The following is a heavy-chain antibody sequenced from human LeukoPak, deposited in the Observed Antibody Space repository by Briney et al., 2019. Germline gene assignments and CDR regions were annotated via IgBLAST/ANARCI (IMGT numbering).Heavy chain of an antibody. D-gene: IGHD5-24*01. Sequence: PGGSLRLSCAASGFTFSSYAMSWVRQAAGKGLEWVSSFSGSGGDTYYADSVKGRFTISRDNSINTLYLPMNSLRAEDTAVYYCARSGYTRFDYWGQGTLVTVSS. CDR1: GFTFSSYA. CDR3: ARSGYTRFDY. J-gene: IGHJ4*02. CDR2: FSGSGGDT. V-gene: IGHV3-23*01.